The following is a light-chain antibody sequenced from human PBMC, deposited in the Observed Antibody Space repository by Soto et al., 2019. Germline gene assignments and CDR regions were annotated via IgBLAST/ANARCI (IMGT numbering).Light chain of an antibody. CDR3: QQYNNWPWT. V-gene: IGKV3-15*01. CDR2: GAF. Sequence: EIVMTQSPATLAVSPGDGATRFCRASLSVDSNLAWYQQNPGQAPRLLIHGAFTRATGIPARFSGSGSGTEFTLTISTLQSEDFAVYYCQQYNNWPWTFGQGTKVDIK. J-gene: IGKJ1*01. CDR1: LSVDSN.